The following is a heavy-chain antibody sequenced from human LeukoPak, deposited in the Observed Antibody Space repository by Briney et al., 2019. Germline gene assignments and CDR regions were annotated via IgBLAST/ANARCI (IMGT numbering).Heavy chain of an antibody. J-gene: IGHJ3*02. V-gene: IGHV3-53*05. CDR2: IYSGGST. CDR3: ARDLPGYSGSWLFRSANAFDI. CDR1: GFTVSSNY. D-gene: IGHD6-13*01. Sequence: PGGSLRLSCAASGFTVSSNYMSWVRQAPGKGLEWVSVIYSGGSTYYADSVKGRFTISRDNSKNTLYLQMNSLRAEDTAVYYCARDLPGYSGSWLFRSANAFDIWGQGTMVTVSS.